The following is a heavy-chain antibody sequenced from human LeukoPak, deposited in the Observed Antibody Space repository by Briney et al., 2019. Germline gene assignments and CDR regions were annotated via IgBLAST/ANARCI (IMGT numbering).Heavy chain of an antibody. D-gene: IGHD5-12*01. V-gene: IGHV4-34*01. J-gene: IGHJ4*02. Sequence: SETLSLTCAVYGGSFGGYYWSWIRQPPGKGLEWIGEINHSGSTNYNPSLKSRVTISVGTSKNQFSLKLSSVTAADTAVYYCAGSGYSGYDLNYWGQGTLVTVSS. CDR2: INHSGST. CDR1: GGSFGGYY. CDR3: AGSGYSGYDLNY.